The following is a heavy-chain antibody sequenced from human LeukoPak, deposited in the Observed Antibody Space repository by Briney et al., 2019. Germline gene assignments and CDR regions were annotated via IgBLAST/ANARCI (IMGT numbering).Heavy chain of an antibody. CDR3: AGTYCGGDCRGYYYHYYMDV. V-gene: IGHV4-61*02. CDR2: IYTSGST. J-gene: IGHJ6*03. D-gene: IGHD2-21*02. CDR1: GGSISSGSYY. Sequence: SETLSLTCTVSGGSISSGSYYWSWIRQPAGKGLEWIGRIYTSGSTNYNPSLKSRVTISIYRSKNQFSLKLSSVTAADTAVYYCAGTYCGGDCRGYYYHYYMDVWGKGTTVTISS.